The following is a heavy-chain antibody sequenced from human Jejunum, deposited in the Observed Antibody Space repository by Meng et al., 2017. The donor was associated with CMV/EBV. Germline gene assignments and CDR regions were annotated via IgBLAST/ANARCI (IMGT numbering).Heavy chain of an antibody. D-gene: IGHD1-7*01. CDR3: ARGLRIVGTALAF. V-gene: IGHV1-8*01. CDR1: GYDFNSYD. Sequence: KASGYDFNSYDINWVRQATGQGLEWMGWMNPIRGNTVYAQKFQGRVTMTRNTSISTAYMELSSLTSEDTAVYYCARGLRIVGTALAFWGQGSLVTVSS. CDR2: MNPIRGNT. J-gene: IGHJ4*02.